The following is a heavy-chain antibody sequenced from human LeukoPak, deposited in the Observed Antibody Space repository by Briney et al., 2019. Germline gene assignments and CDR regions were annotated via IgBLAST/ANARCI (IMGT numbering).Heavy chain of an antibody. V-gene: IGHV3-33*01. J-gene: IGHJ4*02. D-gene: IGHD3-22*01. CDR1: GFTFSSYG. CDR2: IWYDGSNK. CDR3: ARDGVRSGYHEGPDY. Sequence: PGGSLRLSCAASGFTFSSYGMHWVRQAPGKGLEWVAVIWYDGSNKYFADSVKGRFTISRDNSKNTLYLQMSSLRAEDTAVYYCARDGVRSGYHEGPDYWGQGTLVTVSS.